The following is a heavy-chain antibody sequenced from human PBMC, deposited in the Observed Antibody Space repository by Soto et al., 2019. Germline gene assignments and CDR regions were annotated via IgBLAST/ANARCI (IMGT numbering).Heavy chain of an antibody. V-gene: IGHV1-2*02. CDR1: GYTFTGYY. D-gene: IGHD6-13*01. J-gene: IGHJ5*02. Sequence: ASVKVSCKASGYTFTGYYMHWVLQAPGQGLEWMGWINPNSGGTNYAQKFQGRVTMTRDTSISTAYMELSRLRSDDTAVYYCARDRGSSWYWFDPWGQGTLVTVSS. CDR2: INPNSGGT. CDR3: ARDRGSSWYWFDP.